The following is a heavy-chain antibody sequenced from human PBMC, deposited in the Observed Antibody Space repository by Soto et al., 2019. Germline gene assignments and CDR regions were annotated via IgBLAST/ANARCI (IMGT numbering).Heavy chain of an antibody. J-gene: IGHJ6*02. Sequence: QLTLKESGPTLVKPTQTLTLTCTFSGFALTSIGEGVGWIRQPPGKALEWLALVYWDDDKRYNPSLRSRLTITKDTSKTQVVLTMTNMDPVDTATYYCVQSRCGDDCLTFYSSHAYYGLDVWGQGTTVTVSS. D-gene: IGHD2-21*02. CDR3: VQSRCGDDCLTFYSSHAYYGLDV. CDR1: GFALTSIGEG. V-gene: IGHV2-5*02. CDR2: VYWDDDK.